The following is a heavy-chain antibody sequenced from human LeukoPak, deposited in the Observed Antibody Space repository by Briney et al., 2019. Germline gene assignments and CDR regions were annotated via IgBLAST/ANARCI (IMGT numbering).Heavy chain of an antibody. CDR2: IYSSGNT. Sequence: SETLSLTCTDSGGSISSYYWSWIRQPPGKGLEWIGYIYSSGNTDYNPSLKSRVTISVDTSKSQFSLKLSSVTAADTAIYYCARDPSTFYFDYWGQGALVTVSS. J-gene: IGHJ4*02. D-gene: IGHD3-16*01. V-gene: IGHV4-59*01. CDR3: ARDPSTFYFDY. CDR1: GGSISSYY.